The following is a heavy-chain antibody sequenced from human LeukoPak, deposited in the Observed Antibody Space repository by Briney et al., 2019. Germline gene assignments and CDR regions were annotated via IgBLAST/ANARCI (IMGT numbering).Heavy chain of an antibody. V-gene: IGHV2-5*02. CDR2: IFWDDDK. D-gene: IGHD2-15*01. Sequence: KASGPTLVKPTQTLTLTCTSSGFSLSTSGVGVGWIRQPPGRALEWLALIFWDDDKRYSPSLKSRLTITKDTSRNQVVLTMTNMDPVDTATYYCAHRRGRGGQYCSGGSCHGLDYWGQGTLVTVSS. CDR1: GFSLSTSGVG. J-gene: IGHJ4*02. CDR3: AHRRGRGGQYCSGGSCHGLDY.